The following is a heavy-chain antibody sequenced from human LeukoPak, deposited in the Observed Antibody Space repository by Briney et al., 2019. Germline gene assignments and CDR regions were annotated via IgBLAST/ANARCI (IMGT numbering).Heavy chain of an antibody. D-gene: IGHD2-2*02. J-gene: IGHJ4*02. CDR1: GFTFSSYG. CDR3: AKDRPYARYCSSTSCYTFYFDY. CDR2: IRYDGSNK. Sequence: PGGSLRLSCATSGFTFSSYGMHWVRQAPGKGLEWVAFIRYDGSNKYYADSVKGRFTISRDNSKNTLYLQMNSLRAEDTAVYYCAKDRPYARYCSSTSCYTFYFDYWDQGTLVTVSS. V-gene: IGHV3-30*02.